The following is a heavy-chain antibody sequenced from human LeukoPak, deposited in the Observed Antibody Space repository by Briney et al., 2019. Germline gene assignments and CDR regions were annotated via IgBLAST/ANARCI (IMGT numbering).Heavy chain of an antibody. D-gene: IGHD5-24*01. CDR3: ARPRVTSRDGYNFESDY. Sequence: GESLKISCKGSGYSFTSYWIGWVRQMPGKGLEWMGIIYPGDSDTRYNPSFQGQVTISADKSISTAYLQWSSLKASDTAMYYCARPRVTSRDGYNFESDYWGQGTLVTVSS. CDR1: GYSFTSYW. V-gene: IGHV5-51*01. CDR2: IYPGDSDT. J-gene: IGHJ4*02.